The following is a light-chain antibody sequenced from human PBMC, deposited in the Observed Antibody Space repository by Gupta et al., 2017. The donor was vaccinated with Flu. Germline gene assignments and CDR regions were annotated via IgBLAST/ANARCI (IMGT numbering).Light chain of an antibody. CDR2: EVS. CDR3: SSYTSSSTLV. CDR1: SSDVGGYNY. J-gene: IGLJ1*01. V-gene: IGLV2-14*01. Sequence: QSALTQPASVSGSPGQPITISCTGTSSDVGGYNYVSWYQQHPGKAHKLMIYEVSNRPAGVSNRFSGSKSGNTASLTISGLQAEDEADYYCSSYTSSSTLVFGTGTKVTVL.